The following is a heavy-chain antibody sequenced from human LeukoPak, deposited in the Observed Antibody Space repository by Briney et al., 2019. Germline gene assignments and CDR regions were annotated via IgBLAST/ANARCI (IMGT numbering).Heavy chain of an antibody. CDR2: ISAYNDDT. CDR3: ARVPPIPPITDFDL. CDR1: GGTFSSYA. J-gene: IGHJ4*02. V-gene: IGHV1-18*01. D-gene: IGHD1-14*01. Sequence: ASVKVSCKASGGTFSSYAINWVRQAPGQGLEWMGWISAYNDDTNYAQKFRGRVTMTTETSTSTACMELRSLRSDDTAVYYCARVPPIPPITDFDLWGQGTLVTVSS.